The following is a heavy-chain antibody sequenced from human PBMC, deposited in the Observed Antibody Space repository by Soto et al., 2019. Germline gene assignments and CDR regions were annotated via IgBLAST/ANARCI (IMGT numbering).Heavy chain of an antibody. V-gene: IGHV4-30-2*01. D-gene: IGHD1-26*01. CDR2: INHLETT. J-gene: IGHJ4*02. CDR3: ARGGGSESFDY. CDR1: GASITYGGYS. Sequence: PSETLSLTCTASGASITYGGYSWSWIRQTPGKGLEWIGYINHLETTFYNPSFESRLTLSIDRAKNQFSLNLNSMSAADRAVYFCARGGGSESFDYWGQGILVTVSS.